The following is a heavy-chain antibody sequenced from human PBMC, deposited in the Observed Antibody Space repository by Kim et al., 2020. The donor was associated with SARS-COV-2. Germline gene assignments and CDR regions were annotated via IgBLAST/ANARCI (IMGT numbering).Heavy chain of an antibody. CDR1: GFTFSGSA. Sequence: GGSLRLSCAASGFTFSGSAMHWVRQASGKGLEWVCRIRSKPNSYATAYAAPVKGRFTISRDDSKNTAYLQMNNLKTEDTAVYYCTRVPGTTVAFWDAFDILGQGTMVTVSS. V-gene: IGHV3-73*01. CDR3: TRVPGTTVAFWDAFDI. D-gene: IGHD1-1*01. CDR2: IRSKPNSYAT. J-gene: IGHJ3*02.